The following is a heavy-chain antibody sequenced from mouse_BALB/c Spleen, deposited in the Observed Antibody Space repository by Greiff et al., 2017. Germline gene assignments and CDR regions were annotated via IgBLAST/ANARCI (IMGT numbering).Heavy chain of an antibody. V-gene: IGHV5-6-3*01. D-gene: IGHD1-2*01. Sequence: EVHLVESGGGLVQPGGSLKLSCAASGFTFSSYGMSWVRQTPDKRLELVATINSNGGSTYYPDSVKGRFTISRDNAKNTLYLQMSSLKSEDTAMYYCARDGDYGYYAMDYWGQGTSVTVSS. CDR1: GFTFSSYG. CDR3: ARDGDYGYYAMDY. CDR2: INSNGGST. J-gene: IGHJ4*01.